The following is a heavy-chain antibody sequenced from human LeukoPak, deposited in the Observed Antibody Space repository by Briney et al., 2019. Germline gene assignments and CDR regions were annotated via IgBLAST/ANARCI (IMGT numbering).Heavy chain of an antibody. CDR1: GYTFTGYY. D-gene: IGHD1-26*01. CDR3: ARGNVGATQSFDY. V-gene: IGHV1-2*02. Sequence: ASVKVSCKASGYTFTGYYMYWVRQAPGQGLEWMGWINPNSGGTNYAQKFQGRVTVTRDTSISTAYMELSRLRSDDTAVYYCARGNVGATQSFDYWGQGTLVTVSS. J-gene: IGHJ4*02. CDR2: INPNSGGT.